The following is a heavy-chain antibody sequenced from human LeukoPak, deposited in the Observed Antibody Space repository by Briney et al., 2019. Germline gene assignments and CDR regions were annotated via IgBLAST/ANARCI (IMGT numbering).Heavy chain of an antibody. Sequence: SVKVSCKASGGTISSYAISWVRQAPGQGLEWMGRIIPIFGIANYAQKFQGRVTITADKSTSTAYMELSSLRSEDTAVYYCARGGEYCSSTRCSHSYFDYWGQGTLVTVSS. D-gene: IGHD2-2*01. J-gene: IGHJ4*02. CDR2: IIPIFGIA. CDR1: GGTISSYA. V-gene: IGHV1-69*04. CDR3: ARGGEYCSSTRCSHSYFDY.